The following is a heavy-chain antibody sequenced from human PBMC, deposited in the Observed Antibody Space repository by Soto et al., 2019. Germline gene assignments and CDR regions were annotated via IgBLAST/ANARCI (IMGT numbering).Heavy chain of an antibody. CDR3: ATDRFGWFDP. Sequence: GASVKVSCKVSGYTLTELSMHWVRQAPGKGLEWMGGFDPEDGETIYAQKFQGRVTMTKDTSTDTAYMELSSLRSEDTAVYYCATDRFGWFDPWGQGTLVTVSS. CDR2: FDPEDGET. D-gene: IGHD3-10*01. V-gene: IGHV1-24*01. CDR1: GYTLTELS. J-gene: IGHJ5*02.